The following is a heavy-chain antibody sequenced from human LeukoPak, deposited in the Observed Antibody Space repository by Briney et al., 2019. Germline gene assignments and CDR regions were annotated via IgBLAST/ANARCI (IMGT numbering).Heavy chain of an antibody. V-gene: IGHV3-43D*03. J-gene: IGHJ4*02. CDR2: ISWDGGST. CDR1: GFTFDDYA. Sequence: GGSLRLSCEASGFTFDDYAIHWVRQAPGKGLEWVSLISWDGGSTYYADSVKGRFTISRDNSKNSLYLQLNSLRGDDTAFYYCAKDIHGDYALDFWGQGTLVTVSS. CDR3: AKDIHGDYALDF. D-gene: IGHD4-17*01.